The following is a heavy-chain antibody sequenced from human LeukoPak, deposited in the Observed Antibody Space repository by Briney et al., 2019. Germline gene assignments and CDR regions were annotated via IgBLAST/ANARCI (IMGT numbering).Heavy chain of an antibody. CDR2: IYSGGST. CDR1: GFTVSRNY. V-gene: IGHV3-66*02. Sequence: GGSLRLSCAASGFTVSRNYMSWVRQAPGKGLEWVSVIYSGGSTYYADSVKGRFTISRDNSKNTLYLQMNSLRAEDTAVYYCARVWSGYDLYYYYMDVWGKGTTVPVSS. CDR3: ARVWSGYDLYYYYMDV. D-gene: IGHD5-12*01. J-gene: IGHJ6*03.